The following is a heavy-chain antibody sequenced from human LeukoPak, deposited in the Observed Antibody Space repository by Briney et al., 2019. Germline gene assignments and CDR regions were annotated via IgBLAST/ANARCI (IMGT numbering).Heavy chain of an antibody. CDR1: GYTFTSYD. J-gene: IGHJ5*02. D-gene: IGHD1-26*01. CDR2: IIPIFGTA. CDR3: ARAGSGSYYTYWFDP. Sequence: SVKVSCKASGYTFTSYDINWVRQVPGQGLEWMGGIIPIFGTANYAQKFQGRVTITTDESTSTAYMELSSLRSEDTAVYYCARAGSGSYYTYWFDPWGQGTLVTVSS. V-gene: IGHV1-69*05.